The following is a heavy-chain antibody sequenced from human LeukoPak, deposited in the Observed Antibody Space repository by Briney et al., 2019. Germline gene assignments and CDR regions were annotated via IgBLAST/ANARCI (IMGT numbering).Heavy chain of an antibody. CDR1: GFTFSTYA. J-gene: IGHJ3*02. V-gene: IGHV3-23*01. Sequence: PGGSLRLSCAASGFTFSTYAMSWVRQAPGKGLEWVSAISGSGGSTYYADSVKGRFTISRDNSKNTLYLQMNSLRAEDTAVYYCARGSKWLLYAFDIWGQGTMVTVSS. D-gene: IGHD3-3*01. CDR2: ISGSGGST. CDR3: ARGSKWLLYAFDI.